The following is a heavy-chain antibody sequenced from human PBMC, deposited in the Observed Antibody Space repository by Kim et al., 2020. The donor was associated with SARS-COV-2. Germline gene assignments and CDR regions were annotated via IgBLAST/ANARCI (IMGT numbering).Heavy chain of an antibody. J-gene: IGHJ6*02. Sequence: SGFTDDNPSLNSRLTIAVDTSKNQFSLKLNSLTTADTAVYYCARGHHGLDVWGQGTTVTVS. CDR2: SGFT. V-gene: IGHV4-59*09. CDR3: ARGHHGLDV.